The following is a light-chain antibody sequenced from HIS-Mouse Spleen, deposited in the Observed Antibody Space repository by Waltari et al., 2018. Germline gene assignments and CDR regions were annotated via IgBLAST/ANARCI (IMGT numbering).Light chain of an antibody. V-gene: IGLV1-47*01. Sequence: QSVLTQPPSASGTPGQRVTISCSGSSSNIGSNYVYWYQQLPGTAPKLPIYRNNQRPSGAPDRFSGSKSGTSASLAISGLRSEDEADYYCAAWDDSLSGVVFGGGTKLTVL. CDR3: AAWDDSLSGVV. CDR2: RNN. J-gene: IGLJ2*01. CDR1: SSNIGSNY.